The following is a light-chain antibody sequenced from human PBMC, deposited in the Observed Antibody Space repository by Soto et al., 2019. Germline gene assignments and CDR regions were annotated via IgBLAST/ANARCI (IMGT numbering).Light chain of an antibody. CDR1: QSVSSY. Sequence: EIVLTQSPATLSLSPGERATLSCRASQSVSSYLAWYQQKPCQAPRLLIYDASNRATGIPSRFSGSGSGTDFTLTISSLEPEDFDVYYCQQRSNWLLTFGGGTKVEIK. CDR2: DAS. V-gene: IGKV3-11*01. J-gene: IGKJ4*01. CDR3: QQRSNWLLT.